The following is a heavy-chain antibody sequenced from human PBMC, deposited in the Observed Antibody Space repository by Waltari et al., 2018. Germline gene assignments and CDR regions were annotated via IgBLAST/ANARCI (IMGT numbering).Heavy chain of an antibody. Sequence: LQLQESGPGLVKPSKTLSLTCTVSGASITSRDYSWGWIRQPPGKGLEWIGTMYHTGNNYYNPSLKSRVTTSVDTSRNQFSLKLPSVTAADTAVYFCARNGGKSARRDWFDPWGQGALVTVSS. J-gene: IGHJ5*02. CDR2: MYHTGNN. D-gene: IGHD6-6*01. V-gene: IGHV4-39*07. CDR1: GASITSRDYS. CDR3: ARNGGKSARRDWFDP.